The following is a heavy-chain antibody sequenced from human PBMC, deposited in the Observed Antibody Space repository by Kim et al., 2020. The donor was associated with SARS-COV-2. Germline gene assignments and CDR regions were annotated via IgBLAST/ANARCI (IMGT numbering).Heavy chain of an antibody. V-gene: IGHV3-30-3*01. CDR2: VSSDGSKK. Sequence: GGSLRLSCAASGFTFTNFAIHWVRQAPGKGLEWVAVVSSDGSKKSYADSVKGRFTISRDNSKNTQYPQMDNLGPEDTAVYYCGRLPAAYGFDIWGQGTMVTVSS. CDR1: GFTFTNFA. CDR3: GRLPAAYGFDI. D-gene: IGHD6-25*01. J-gene: IGHJ3*02.